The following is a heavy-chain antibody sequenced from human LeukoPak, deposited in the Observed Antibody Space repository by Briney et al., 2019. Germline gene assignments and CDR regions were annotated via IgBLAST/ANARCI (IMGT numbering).Heavy chain of an antibody. J-gene: IGHJ4*02. Sequence: GGSLRLSCAASGFMFSSYSLYWVRQAPGEGLEWVAVISSDGSEIYYGDPVKGRFTISRDDSNNTLFLQMDSPRLEDTAVYYCARDPTARYDFWSGYPDYWGQGTLVIVSS. CDR2: ISSDGSEI. V-gene: IGHV3-30*01. CDR3: ARDPTARYDFWSGYPDY. CDR1: GFMFSSYS. D-gene: IGHD3-3*01.